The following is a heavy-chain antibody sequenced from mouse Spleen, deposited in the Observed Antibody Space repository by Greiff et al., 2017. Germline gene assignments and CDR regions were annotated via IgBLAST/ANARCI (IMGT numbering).Heavy chain of an antibody. CDR3: ATLLRSSYFDY. J-gene: IGHJ2*01. CDR1: GFTFSDYY. Sequence: EVQRVESEGGLVQPGSSMKLSCTASGFTFSDYYMAWVRQVPEKGLEWVANINYDGSSTYYLDSLKSRFIISRDNAKNILYLQMSSLKSEDTATYYCATLLRSSYFDYWGQGTTLTVSS. D-gene: IGHD1-1*01. CDR2: INYDGSST. V-gene: IGHV5-16*01.